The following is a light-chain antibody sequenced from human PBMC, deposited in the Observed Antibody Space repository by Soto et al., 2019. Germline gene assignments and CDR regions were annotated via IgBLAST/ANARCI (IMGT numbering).Light chain of an antibody. Sequence: ETMMTQSPATLSVYPGDRDTLSCRASRTVHSNVAWYQHKPGQAPRLLIYGAIIRAADVPARFSGSWSGTEFTLTINSLQSEDFAVYYCQQYDAWPLTFGGGTKVDVK. CDR2: GAI. CDR3: QQYDAWPLT. J-gene: IGKJ4*01. CDR1: RTVHSN. V-gene: IGKV3-15*01.